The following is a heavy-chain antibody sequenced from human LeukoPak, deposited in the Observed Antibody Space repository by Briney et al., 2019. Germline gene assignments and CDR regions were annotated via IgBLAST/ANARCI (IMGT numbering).Heavy chain of an antibody. D-gene: IGHD2-2*01. CDR1: GFTFGDYA. Sequence: GGSLRLSCTASGFTFGDYAMSWVRQAPGKGLEWVGFIRSKAYGGTTEYAAPVKGRFTISRDDSKSIAYLQMNSLKTEDTAVYYCTRIVVVPAAPYCYYYMDVWGKGTTVTVSS. CDR3: TRIVVVPAAPYCYYYMDV. V-gene: IGHV3-49*04. CDR2: IRSKAYGGTT. J-gene: IGHJ6*03.